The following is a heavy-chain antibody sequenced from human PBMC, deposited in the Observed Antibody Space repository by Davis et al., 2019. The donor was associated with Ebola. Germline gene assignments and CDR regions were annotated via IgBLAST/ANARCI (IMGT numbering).Heavy chain of an antibody. CDR3: ARDQLELHWGTYYYYGMDV. CDR2: INPSGGST. Sequence: ASVKVSCKASGYTFTSYYMHWVRQAPGQGLEWMGIINPSGGSTSYAQKFQGRVTMTRDTSTSTVYMELSSLRSEDTAVYYCARDQLELHWGTYYYYGMDVWGQGTTVTVSS. D-gene: IGHD1-7*01. J-gene: IGHJ6*02. V-gene: IGHV1-46*01. CDR1: GYTFTSYY.